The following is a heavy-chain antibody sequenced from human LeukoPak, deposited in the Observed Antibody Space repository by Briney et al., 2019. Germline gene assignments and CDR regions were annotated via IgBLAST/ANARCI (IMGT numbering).Heavy chain of an antibody. D-gene: IGHD3-10*01. CDR1: GFTFDDYA. Sequence: PGGSLRLSCAASGFTFDDYAMHWVRQAPGKGLEWVSGISWNSGSIGYADSVKGRFTISRDNAKNSLYLQMNSLRAEDTALYYCATNGGWFGGALYWGQGTLVTVSS. CDR2: ISWNSGSI. V-gene: IGHV3-9*01. CDR3: ATNGGWFGGALY. J-gene: IGHJ4*02.